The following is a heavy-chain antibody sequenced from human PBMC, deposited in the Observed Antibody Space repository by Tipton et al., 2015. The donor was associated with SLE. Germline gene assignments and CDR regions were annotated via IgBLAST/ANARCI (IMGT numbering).Heavy chain of an antibody. Sequence: QLVQSGGGLIQPGGSLRLSCAASGFTVSYNYMIWVRQAPGKGLEWVSIMYYAGSTYYADSLKGRFTVSRDKSQNTLFIQMNNLRSDDTAVYYCARDAPLGLGTNAFDVWGQGTMVTVSS. J-gene: IGHJ3*01. V-gene: IGHV3-53*01. CDR3: ARDAPLGLGTNAFDV. CDR2: MYYAGST. D-gene: IGHD7-27*01. CDR1: GFTVSYNY.